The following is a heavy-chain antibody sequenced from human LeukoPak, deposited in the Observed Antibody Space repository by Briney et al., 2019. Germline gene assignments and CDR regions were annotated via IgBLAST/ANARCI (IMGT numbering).Heavy chain of an antibody. V-gene: IGHV3-33*08. J-gene: IGHJ4*02. Sequence: GGSLRLSCAAPGFTFSNYGMHWVRQAPGKGLEWVAIISYYGNNKYYADSVKGRFTISRDNAKNSMYLQMNSLRAEDTAVYYCASGSLQLVQDYWGQGTLVTVSS. CDR1: GFTFSNYG. CDR2: ISYYGNNK. CDR3: ASGSLQLVQDY. D-gene: IGHD6-13*01.